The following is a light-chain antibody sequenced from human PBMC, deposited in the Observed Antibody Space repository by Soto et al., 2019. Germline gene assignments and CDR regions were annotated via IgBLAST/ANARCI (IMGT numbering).Light chain of an antibody. Sequence: QLVLTQPPSASGSPGQSVRISCTGTRRDVGGYNYVAWYQQHPGKAPKLMIYEVTKRPSGVPDRFSGSKSGNTAFLTVSGLQPGDEADYYCSSYVGSGVFVFGTGTKLTVL. CDR2: EVT. V-gene: IGLV2-8*01. CDR1: RRDVGGYNY. J-gene: IGLJ1*01. CDR3: SSYVGSGVFV.